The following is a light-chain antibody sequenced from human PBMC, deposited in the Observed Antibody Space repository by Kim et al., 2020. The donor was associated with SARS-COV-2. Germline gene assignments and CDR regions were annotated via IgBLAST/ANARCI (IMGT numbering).Light chain of an antibody. J-gene: IGLJ2*01. V-gene: IGLV2-8*01. Sequence: GQSVTTACTGTSSDVGGYNYVSWYQQHPGKAPKLMIYEVSKRPSGVPDRFSGSKSGNTASLTVSGLQDEDEADYYCSSYAGSNNLVFGGGTQLTVL. CDR1: SSDVGGYNY. CDR3: SSYAGSNNLV. CDR2: EVS.